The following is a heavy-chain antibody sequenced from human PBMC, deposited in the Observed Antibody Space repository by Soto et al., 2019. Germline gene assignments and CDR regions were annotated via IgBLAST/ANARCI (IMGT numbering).Heavy chain of an antibody. V-gene: IGHV2-5*02. CDR3: AHSLIPNWGSRGAFDY. Sequence: QITLKESGPPLVKPTQTLTLTCTFSGFSLSTSGVGVGWIRQPPGKALEWLALIYWDDDKRYSPSLKSRLTITQDPSKNQVVLTMTNMDPVDTATYYCAHSLIPNWGSRGAFDYWGQGTLVTVSS. J-gene: IGHJ4*02. CDR2: IYWDDDK. CDR1: GFSLSTSGVG. D-gene: IGHD7-27*01.